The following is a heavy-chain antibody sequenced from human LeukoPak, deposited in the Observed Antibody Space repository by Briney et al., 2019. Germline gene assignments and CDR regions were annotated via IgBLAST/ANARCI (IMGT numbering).Heavy chain of an antibody. J-gene: IGHJ4*02. CDR3: STTYYYDSSEGY. Sequence: PGGSLRLSCAASGFTFSNVWMSWVRQVPGKGLEWVGRIKSKTDGGTTDYAAPVKGRFTISRDDSKNTLYLQMNSLKTEDTAVYYCSTTYYYDSSEGYWGQGTLVTVSS. CDR2: IKSKTDGGTT. D-gene: IGHD3-22*01. CDR1: GFTFSNVW. V-gene: IGHV3-15*01.